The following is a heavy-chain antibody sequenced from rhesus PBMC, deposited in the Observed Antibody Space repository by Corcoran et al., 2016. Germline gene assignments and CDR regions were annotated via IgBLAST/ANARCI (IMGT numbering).Heavy chain of an antibody. V-gene: IGHV3-8*01. Sequence: EVQLVESGGGLVQPGGSLRLSCTGSGFTFGSYYMYWFRQAPGKGLEWVAAINTGGGSTWYTDSVKGRLTIDKENDKNTLDLKRDSLRAEDTAVYYCARDLGYWGQGVLVTVSS. J-gene: IGHJ4*01. CDR1: GFTFGSYY. CDR3: ARDLGY. CDR2: INTGGGST.